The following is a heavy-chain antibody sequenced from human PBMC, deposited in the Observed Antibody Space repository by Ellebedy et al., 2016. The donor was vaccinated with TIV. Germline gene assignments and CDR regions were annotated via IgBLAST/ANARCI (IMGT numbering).Heavy chain of an antibody. CDR3: ARVRAYDFLAGYLLY. D-gene: IGHD3-9*01. CDR2: IGSSGFFT. V-gene: IGHV3-11*06. Sequence: GESLKISCAASGFTFSDYYMSWVRQAPGKGLEWVSYIGSSGFFTSHARSVNGRFTTSRDNAKNLMFLQMDSLRAEDTAVYYCARVRAYDFLAGYLLYWGQGTLVTVSS. CDR1: GFTFSDYY. J-gene: IGHJ4*02.